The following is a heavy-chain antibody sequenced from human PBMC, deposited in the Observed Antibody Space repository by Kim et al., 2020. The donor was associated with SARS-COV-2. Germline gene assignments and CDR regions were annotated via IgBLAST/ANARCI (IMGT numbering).Heavy chain of an antibody. CDR2: NT. D-gene: IGHD6-13*01. CDR3: ARWSQQPVDY. Sequence: NTKYSQKFQGRVTITRDTSASTAYMELSRLRSEDTAVYYCARWSQQPVDYWGQGTLVTVSS. V-gene: IGHV1-3*01. J-gene: IGHJ4*02.